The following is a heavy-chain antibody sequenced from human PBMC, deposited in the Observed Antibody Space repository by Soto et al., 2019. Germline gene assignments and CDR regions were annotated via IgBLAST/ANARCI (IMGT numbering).Heavy chain of an antibody. Sequence: SETLSLTCTVSGDSIGTTHSYWAWIRQSPGKGLEWIGNIHYSGSTYYMPSLRSRATLSVDTSKNQFSLGLTSVTAEDTAVYYCARHEGNGNVWPLDYWGQGILVTVSS. V-gene: IGHV4-39*01. D-gene: IGHD2-8*01. CDR3: ARHEGNGNVWPLDY. J-gene: IGHJ4*02. CDR2: IHYSGST. CDR1: GDSIGTTHSY.